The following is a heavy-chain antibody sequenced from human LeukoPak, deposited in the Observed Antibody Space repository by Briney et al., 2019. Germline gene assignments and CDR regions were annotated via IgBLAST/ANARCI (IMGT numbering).Heavy chain of an antibody. D-gene: IGHD3-10*01. V-gene: IGHV3-21*01. CDR3: ARVYSANGYGSGYYDY. CDR2: ITGTSNHI. Sequence: VPETLLKGLEWVSAITGTSNHINYADSVKGRFTISRDSANNSLYLQMNSLRAEDTAVYYCARVYSANGYGSGYYDYWGQGTLVTVSS. J-gene: IGHJ4*02.